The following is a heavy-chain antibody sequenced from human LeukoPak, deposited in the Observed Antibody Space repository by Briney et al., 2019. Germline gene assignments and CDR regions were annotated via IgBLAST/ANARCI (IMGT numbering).Heavy chain of an antibody. CDR3: ARSGPYSGYLD. D-gene: IGHD5-12*01. Sequence: GASVKVSCKASGYTSTSYDINWVRLATGQGLEWMGWMNPNSGNTGYAQKFQGRVTMTRNTSISTAYMELSSLRSEDTAVYYCARSGPYSGYLDWGQGTLVTVSS. CDR2: MNPNSGNT. J-gene: IGHJ4*02. V-gene: IGHV1-8*01. CDR1: GYTSTSYD.